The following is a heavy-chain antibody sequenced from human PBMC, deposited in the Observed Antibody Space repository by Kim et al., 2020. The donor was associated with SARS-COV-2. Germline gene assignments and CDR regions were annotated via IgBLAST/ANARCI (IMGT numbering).Heavy chain of an antibody. J-gene: IGHJ5*02. Sequence: SETLSLTCTVSGGSISSGGYYWSWIRQHPGKGLEWIGYIYYSGSTYYNPSLKSRVTISVDTSKNQFSLKLSSVTAADTAVYYCARAVGSGSYWSAIVWFDPWGQGTLVTVSS. CDR1: GGSISSGGYY. CDR2: IYYSGST. D-gene: IGHD3-10*01. CDR3: ARAVGSGSYWSAIVWFDP. V-gene: IGHV4-31*03.